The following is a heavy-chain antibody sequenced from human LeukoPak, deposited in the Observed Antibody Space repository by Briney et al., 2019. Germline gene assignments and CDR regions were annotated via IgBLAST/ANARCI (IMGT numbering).Heavy chain of an antibody. D-gene: IGHD3-3*01. CDR3: ARSLSSVTYYDFWSGLLPFDI. Sequence: SETLSLTCTVSGGSISSSSYSWGWIRQPPGKGLEWIGSIYYSGSTYYNPSLKSRVTISVDTSKNQFSLKLSSVTAADTAVYYCARSLSSVTYYDFWSGLLPFDIWGQGTMVTVSS. V-gene: IGHV4-39*01. J-gene: IGHJ3*02. CDR1: GGSISSSSYS. CDR2: IYYSGST.